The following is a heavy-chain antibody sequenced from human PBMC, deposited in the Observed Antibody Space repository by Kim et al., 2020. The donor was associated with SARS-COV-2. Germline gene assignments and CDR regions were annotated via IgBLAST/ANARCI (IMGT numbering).Heavy chain of an antibody. Sequence: ASVKVSCKASGYTFTSYDINWVRQATGQGLEWMGWMNPNSGNTGYAQKFQGRVTMTRNTSISTAYMELSSLRSEDTAVYYCARGPRQDYYDSSGYQTDYWGQGTLVTVSS. CDR3: ARGPRQDYYDSSGYQTDY. CDR1: GYTFTSYD. V-gene: IGHV1-8*01. D-gene: IGHD3-22*01. CDR2: MNPNSGNT. J-gene: IGHJ4*02.